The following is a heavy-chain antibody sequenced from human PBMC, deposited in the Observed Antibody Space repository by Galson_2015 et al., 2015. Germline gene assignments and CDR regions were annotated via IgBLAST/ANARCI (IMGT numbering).Heavy chain of an antibody. J-gene: IGHJ4*02. D-gene: IGHD6-19*01. CDR2: IYWDDDK. CDR1: GFSLSTSGVG. CDR3: AHRSSGWYLLDY. V-gene: IGHV2-5*02. Sequence: PALVKPTQTLTLTCTFSGFSLSTSGVGVGWIRQPPGKALEWLALIYWDDDKRYSPSLKSRLTITKDTSKNQVVLTMTNMDPVDTATYYCAHRSSGWYLLDYWGQGTLVTVSS.